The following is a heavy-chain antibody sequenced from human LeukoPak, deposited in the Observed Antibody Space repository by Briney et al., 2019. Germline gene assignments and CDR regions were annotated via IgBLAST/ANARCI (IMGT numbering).Heavy chain of an antibody. D-gene: IGHD2-15*01. V-gene: IGHV1-69-2*01. CDR1: GYTFTDYY. J-gene: IGHJ5*02. CDR2: VDPEDGET. CDR3: ATEGYCSGGSCYSEWFDP. Sequence: EASVKVSCKVSGYTFTDYYMHWVQQAPGKGLEWMGPVDPEDGETIYAEKFQGRVTITADTSTDTAYMELSSLRSEDTAVYYCATEGYCSGGSCYSEWFDPWGQGTLVTVSS.